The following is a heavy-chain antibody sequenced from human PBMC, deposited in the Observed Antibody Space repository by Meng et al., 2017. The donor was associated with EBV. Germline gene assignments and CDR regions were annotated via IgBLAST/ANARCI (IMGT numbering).Heavy chain of an antibody. Sequence: QVQLVQAAGEGKKPGSSVKVSCKTSGGPFIYYAISWVRQAPGQGLEWLGGFLPRLGAPNYAQKFHGRVKITADESTSTHYMDLSSLRSEDTAIYYCASESGRGYTPDYWGQGTLVTVSS. J-gene: IGHJ4*02. V-gene: IGHV1-69*01. CDR1: GGPFIYYA. CDR2: FLPRLGAP. CDR3: ASESGRGYTPDY. D-gene: IGHD3-10*01.